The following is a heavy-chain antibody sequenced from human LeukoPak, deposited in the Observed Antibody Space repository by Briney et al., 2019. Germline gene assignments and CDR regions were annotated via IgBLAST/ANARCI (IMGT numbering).Heavy chain of an antibody. CDR1: GGTFSSYA. D-gene: IGHD2-21*02. J-gene: IGHJ4*02. V-gene: IGHV1-69*13. CDR2: IIPIFGTA. CDR3: ARVGVVTATGNRLFDY. Sequence: SVKVSCKASGGTFSSYAISWVRQAPGQGLEWMGGIIPIFGTANYAQKFQGRVTITADESTSTAYMELSSLRSEDTAVYYCARVGVVTATGNRLFDYWGQGTLVTVSS.